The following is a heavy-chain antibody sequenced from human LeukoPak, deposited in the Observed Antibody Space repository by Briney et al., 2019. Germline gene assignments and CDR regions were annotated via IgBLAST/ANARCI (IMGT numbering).Heavy chain of an antibody. J-gene: IGHJ4*02. CDR3: ARDSSGILDY. CDR1: GFTVSSNY. CDR2: IYSDGTT. Sequence: GGSLRLSCAASGFTVSSNYMSWVRQAPGKGLEWVSVIYSDGTTYYADSVKGRFTISRDNSKDTLYLQMNSLRAEDTAVYYCARDSSGILDYWGQGTLVTVSS. V-gene: IGHV3-53*01. D-gene: IGHD1-14*01.